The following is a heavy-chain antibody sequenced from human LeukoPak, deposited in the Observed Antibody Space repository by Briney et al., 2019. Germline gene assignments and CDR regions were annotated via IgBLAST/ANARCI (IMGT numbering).Heavy chain of an antibody. D-gene: IGHD3-22*01. V-gene: IGHV4-39*01. Sequence: KPSETLSLTCTVSGDSISTSSHYWGWIRQPPGKGLEWLGSIYYSGSTYYNPSLKSRVTISVDTSKNQFSLNLYSVTAADTAAFYCARSYYYDYRQIDYWGQGTLVTVSS. CDR2: IYYSGST. CDR1: GDSISTSSHY. CDR3: ARSYYYDYRQIDY. J-gene: IGHJ4*02.